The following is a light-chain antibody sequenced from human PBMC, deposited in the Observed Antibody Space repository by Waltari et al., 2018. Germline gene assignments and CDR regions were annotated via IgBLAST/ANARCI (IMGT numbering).Light chain of an antibody. CDR2: GAS. CDR3: CSYAGSSVWV. V-gene: IGLV2-23*01. J-gene: IGLJ3*02. Sequence: QSALTQTAPVSGSPGQSITISCTGTRSNVGRYNIVSWYQQFPGKAPKLILYGASERPSGVSNRFSGSKSGNTASLTISGLQTEEEADYYCCSYAGSSVWVFGGGTKVTVL. CDR1: RSNVGRYNI.